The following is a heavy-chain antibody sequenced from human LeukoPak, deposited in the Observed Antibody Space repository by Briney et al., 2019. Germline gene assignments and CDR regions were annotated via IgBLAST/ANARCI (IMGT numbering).Heavy chain of an antibody. CDR3: ARDLAWDAFDI. CDR1: GFTFSRYN. CDR2: ISSSSSYM. J-gene: IGHJ3*02. V-gene: IGHV3-21*01. Sequence: GGSLRLSCAASGFTFSRYNMNWVRQAPERGLEWVSSISSSSSYMYYADSVKGRFTISRDNAKNSLYLQVTSLRAEDTAVYYCARDLAWDAFDIWGQGTMVTVSS.